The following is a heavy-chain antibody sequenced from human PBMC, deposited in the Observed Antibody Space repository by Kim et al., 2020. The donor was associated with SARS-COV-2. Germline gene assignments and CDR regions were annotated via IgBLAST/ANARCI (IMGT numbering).Heavy chain of an antibody. Sequence: GYAQKVQGRVTMTRNTSISTAYMELSSLRSEDTAVYYCARGRQWLVLLDYWGQGTLVTVSS. J-gene: IGHJ4*02. V-gene: IGHV1-8*01. CDR3: ARGRQWLVLLDY. D-gene: IGHD6-19*01.